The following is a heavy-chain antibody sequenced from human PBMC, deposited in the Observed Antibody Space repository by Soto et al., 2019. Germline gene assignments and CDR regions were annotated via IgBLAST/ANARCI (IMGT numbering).Heavy chain of an antibody. D-gene: IGHD2-15*01. J-gene: IGHJ4*02. CDR3: AKDGRHSSGGSCPQGH. V-gene: IGHV1-2*02. Sequence: QVQLEQSGAEVKTPGASVKVSCKTSGYTFTGHHIHWVRQAPGQGLEWMGWINPISGGTKYREKFQGRVSITRDKSSSTAYMELSSLTSDDSAVYYCAKDGRHSSGGSCPQGHWGQGTLVTVSS. CDR1: GYTFTGHH. CDR2: INPISGGT.